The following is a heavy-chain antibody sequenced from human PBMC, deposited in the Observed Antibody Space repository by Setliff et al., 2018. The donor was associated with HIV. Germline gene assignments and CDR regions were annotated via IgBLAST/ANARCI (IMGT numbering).Heavy chain of an antibody. V-gene: IGHV1-2*02. CDR1: GYMFTDYY. D-gene: IGHD6-13*01. J-gene: IGHJ4*02. CDR2: INPNSRGT. Sequence: ASVKVSCKASGYMFTDYYIHWVRQAPGQGLEWMGWINPNSRGTNYAQTFQGRVTMTRDTSVSTAYMELSRLKSDDTAVFYCARGVKGIATTGKYYFDYWGQGTLVTVSS. CDR3: ARGVKGIATTGKYYFDY.